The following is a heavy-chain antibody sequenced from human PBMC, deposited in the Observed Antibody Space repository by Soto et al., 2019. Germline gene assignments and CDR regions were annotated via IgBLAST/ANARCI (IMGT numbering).Heavy chain of an antibody. Sequence: QVQLVESGGGVVQPGRSLRLSCAASGFTFSNYTIHWVRQTPGKGLEWVAVISYDGGNKYYADSVKGRFTISRDNSKNTLYLRMYSLRTEDTAVYYCATLIGCSSSLVKYWGQGRLVAGSS. CDR2: ISYDGGNK. CDR1: GFTFSNYT. V-gene: IGHV3-30-3*01. J-gene: IGHJ4*02. D-gene: IGHD6-19*01. CDR3: ATLIGCSSSLVKY.